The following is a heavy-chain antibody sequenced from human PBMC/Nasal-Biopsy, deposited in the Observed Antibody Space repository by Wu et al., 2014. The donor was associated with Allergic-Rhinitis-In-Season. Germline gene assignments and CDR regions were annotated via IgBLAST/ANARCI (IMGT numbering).Heavy chain of an antibody. V-gene: IGHV3-23*01. Sequence: SCAASGFTFTDYWMSWVRQAPGKGLEWVSAIGSSGGNTYYADSVKGRFTISRDNSKNTLYLQMNSLRVEDTAVYYCAKVHFKWELHRPYDYWGQGTLVTVSS. D-gene: IGHD1-26*01. J-gene: IGHJ4*02. CDR1: GFTFTDYW. CDR2: IGSSGGNT. CDR3: AKVHFKWELHRPYDY.